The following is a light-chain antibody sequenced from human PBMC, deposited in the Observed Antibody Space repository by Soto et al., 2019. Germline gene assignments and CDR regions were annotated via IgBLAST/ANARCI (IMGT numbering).Light chain of an antibody. CDR1: KSDIGVYDF. Sequence: QSVLTQPPSASGSPGQSVTISCTGTKSDIGVYDFVSWYQHHPGKAPRLIMYEVVQRPSGVPDRVSGSKSGNTASLTVSGLQAADEADYFCKSYAGSNTYVFGSGTKVTVL. CDR2: EVV. V-gene: IGLV2-8*01. J-gene: IGLJ1*01. CDR3: KSYAGSNTYV.